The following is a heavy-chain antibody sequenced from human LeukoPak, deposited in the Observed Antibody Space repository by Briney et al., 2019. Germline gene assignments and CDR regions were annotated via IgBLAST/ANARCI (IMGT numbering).Heavy chain of an antibody. CDR1: GGSISSSSYY. Sequence: PSETLSLSCTVSGGSISSSSYYWGWIRQPPGKGLEWIGSIYYSGSTYYNPSLKSRVTISVDTSKDQFSLKLSSVTAADTAVYYCARDRPGIYYYYYMDVWGKGTTVTISS. V-gene: IGHV4-39*02. J-gene: IGHJ6*03. D-gene: IGHD3-10*01. CDR3: ARDRPGIYYYYYMDV. CDR2: IYYSGST.